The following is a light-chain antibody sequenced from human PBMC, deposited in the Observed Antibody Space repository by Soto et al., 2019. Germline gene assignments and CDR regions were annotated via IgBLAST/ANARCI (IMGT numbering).Light chain of an antibody. J-gene: IGLJ3*02. V-gene: IGLV6-57*01. Sequence: NFMLTQPHSVSESPGKTVTISCTRSSGSIASNYVQWYQQRPGSSPTTVIYEDYQRPSGAPDRFSGSIDSSSNSASLTISGLETEDEADYYCQSYDATNQVFGGGTKLTVL. CDR1: SGSIASNY. CDR3: QSYDATNQV. CDR2: EDY.